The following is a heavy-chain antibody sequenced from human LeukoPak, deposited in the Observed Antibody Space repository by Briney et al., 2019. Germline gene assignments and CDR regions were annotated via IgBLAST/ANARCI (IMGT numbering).Heavy chain of an antibody. J-gene: IGHJ4*02. V-gene: IGHV3-23*01. CDR1: GFTFSSYA. CDR2: ISASGGST. D-gene: IGHD6-13*01. CDR3: AKDRYSSSWYSDY. Sequence: GGSLRLSCAASGFTFSSYAMNWVRQAPGKGLEWVSRISASGGSTCYADSVKGRFTISRDNSKNTLYLQMDSLRAEDTAVYYCAKDRYSSSWYSDYWGQGTLVTVSS.